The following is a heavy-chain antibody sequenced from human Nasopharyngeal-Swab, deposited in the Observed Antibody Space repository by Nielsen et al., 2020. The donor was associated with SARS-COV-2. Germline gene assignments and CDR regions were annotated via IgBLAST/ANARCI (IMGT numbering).Heavy chain of an antibody. V-gene: IGHV3-53*01. D-gene: IGHD4-11*01. CDR3: ARDRNTVLAGHSYFGMDV. CDR2: LYSGGVT. CDR1: GFSVGSNY. Sequence: GGSLRLSCAPSGFSVGSNYVSWVRQAPGKGLEWVSILYSGGVTFYADSVEGRLSISRDNSKNTIYLQMNNLRAEDTAVYYCARDRNTVLAGHSYFGMDVWGQGTMVTVSS. J-gene: IGHJ6*02.